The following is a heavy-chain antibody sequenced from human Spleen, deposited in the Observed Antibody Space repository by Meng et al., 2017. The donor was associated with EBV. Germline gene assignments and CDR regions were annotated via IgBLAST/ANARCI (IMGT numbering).Heavy chain of an antibody. CDR2: LYRGGAT. D-gene: IGHD5-24*01. Sequence: EVQLEGSGRGLIQPGGSLRLSCAASGFNVKDNYMGWVRQAPGKGLEWVSVLYRGGATYYADSVKGRFTISRDNSKNTLFLQMNSLRADDTAVYYCAKEERPWRWGQGTLVTVSS. CDR3: AKEERPWR. CDR1: GFNVKDNY. J-gene: IGHJ4*02. V-gene: IGHV3-53*01.